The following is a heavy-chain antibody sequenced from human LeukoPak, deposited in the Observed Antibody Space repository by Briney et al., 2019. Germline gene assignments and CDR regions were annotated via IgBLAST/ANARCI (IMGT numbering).Heavy chain of an antibody. CDR2: INHSGST. D-gene: IGHD6-13*01. CDR3: ARVHAGNYFDY. J-gene: IGHJ4*02. CDR1: GGSFSGYY. Sequence: PSETLSLTCAVYGGSFSGYYWSWIRQPPGKGLEWIGEINHSGSTNYNPSLKSRVTISVDTSKNQFSLKLSSVTAADTAVYYCARVHAGNYFDYWGQGTLVTVSS. V-gene: IGHV4-34*01.